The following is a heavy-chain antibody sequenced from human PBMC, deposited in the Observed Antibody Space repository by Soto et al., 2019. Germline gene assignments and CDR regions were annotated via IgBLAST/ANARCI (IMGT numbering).Heavy chain of an antibody. CDR3: GRSVEMAITSPPLN. Sequence: QVQLGESGGGVVQPGRSLRLSCAASGFTFSSYGMHWVRQAPGKGLEWVAVISYDGSNKYYADSVKGRFTISRDNSKNTLYLQMNSLRAEDTAVYYCGRSVEMAITSPPLNWGQGTLVTVSS. J-gene: IGHJ4*02. CDR2: ISYDGSNK. CDR1: GFTFSSYG. D-gene: IGHD2-21*01. V-gene: IGHV3-30*03.